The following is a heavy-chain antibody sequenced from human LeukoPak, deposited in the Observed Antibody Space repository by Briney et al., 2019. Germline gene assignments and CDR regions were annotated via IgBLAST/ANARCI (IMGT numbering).Heavy chain of an antibody. D-gene: IGHD2-15*01. J-gene: IGHJ5*01. CDR3: AKVVVYRFRDCSGGSCYPFDS. CDR2: ISNDGSYK. CDR1: GFSFSTYG. Sequence: PGGSLRLSCAASGFSFSTYGMHWVRQAPGKGLEWVALISNDGSYKYYADSVKGRFTISRDHMKNTLYLQMNSLRVEDTAVYYCAKVVVYRFRDCSGGSCYPFDSWGQGTLVTVSS. V-gene: IGHV3-30*18.